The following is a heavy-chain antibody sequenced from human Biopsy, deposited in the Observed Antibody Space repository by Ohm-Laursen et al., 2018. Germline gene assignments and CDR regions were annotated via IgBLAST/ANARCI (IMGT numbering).Heavy chain of an antibody. D-gene: IGHD6-13*01. CDR1: GGSIGSFF. J-gene: IGHJ4*02. CDR2: IYYSGST. CDR3: ARVGAAAPSIDYFDY. V-gene: IGHV4-59*01. Sequence: PSETLSLTCTVSGGSIGSFFWSWIRQPPGKGLEWIGYIYYSGSTNYNPSLRSRVTISVDRSKNQFSLELSSVTAADTAVYYCARVGAAAPSIDYFDYWGQGALVTVSS.